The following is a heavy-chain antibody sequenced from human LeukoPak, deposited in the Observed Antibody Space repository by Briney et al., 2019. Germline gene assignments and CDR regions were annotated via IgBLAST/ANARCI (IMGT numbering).Heavy chain of an antibody. V-gene: IGHV3-30*18. Sequence: GGSLRLSCAASGFTFSNAWMNWVRQAPGKGLEWVAVISYDGSNKYYADSVKGRFTISRDNSKNTLYLQMNSLRAEDTAVYYCAKEDTTAFDIWGQGTMVTVSS. CDR2: ISYDGSNK. D-gene: IGHD1-26*01. CDR1: GFTFSNAW. J-gene: IGHJ3*02. CDR3: AKEDTTAFDI.